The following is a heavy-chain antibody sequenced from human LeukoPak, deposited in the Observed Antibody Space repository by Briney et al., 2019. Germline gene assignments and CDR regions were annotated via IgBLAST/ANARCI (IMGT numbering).Heavy chain of an antibody. CDR2: INPSWCST. D-gene: IGHD4-17*01. CDR3: ARVSYGDYYDY. V-gene: IGHV1-46*01. CDR1: GYTFTSYY. J-gene: IGHJ4*02. Sequence: ASVKVSCKASGYTFTSYYMHWVRQAPGQGLEWMGIINPSWCSTSYAQKFQGRVTMTRDTSTSTVYMELSSLRSEDTAVYYCARVSYGDYYDYWGQGTLVTVSS.